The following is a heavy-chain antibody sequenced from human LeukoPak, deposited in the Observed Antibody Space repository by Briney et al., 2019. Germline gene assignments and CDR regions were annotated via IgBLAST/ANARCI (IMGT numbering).Heavy chain of an antibody. Sequence: SETLSLTCAVYGGSLSGYYWSWLRQPPGKGLEWIGEINQRRSTNYNPSLKSRVTIPVDTSKNQFSLSLSSVTAADTAVYFCARGFSYGYYFDYWGQGALVTVSS. CDR1: GGSLSGYY. CDR2: INQRRST. CDR3: ARGFSYGYYFDY. V-gene: IGHV4-34*01. J-gene: IGHJ4*02. D-gene: IGHD5-18*01.